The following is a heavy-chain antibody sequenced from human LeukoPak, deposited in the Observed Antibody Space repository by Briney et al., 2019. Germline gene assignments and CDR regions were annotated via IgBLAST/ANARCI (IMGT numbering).Heavy chain of an antibody. J-gene: IGHJ3*02. CDR2: IKPNSGVT. CDR1: GYTFTAYS. CDR3: ARYANDAFDI. V-gene: IGHV1-2*02. Sequence: GASVKVSCKASGYTFTAYSMHWVRQAPGQGLEWMGWIKPNSGVTNYAQRFQARVTMTSDTSISTAYMELSRLRSDDTAVYYCARYANDAFDIGGQRTMVTVSS.